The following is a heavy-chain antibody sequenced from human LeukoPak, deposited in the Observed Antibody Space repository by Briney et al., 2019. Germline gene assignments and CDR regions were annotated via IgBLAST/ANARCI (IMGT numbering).Heavy chain of an antibody. CDR2: IHPGDSEV. CDR3: ARRAYIYGFDY. J-gene: IGHJ4*02. Sequence: GESLKISCKGIGYRFSDYWIGWVRQMPGKGLEWMGIIHPGDSEVRYNPSFQGQVTISADKSVSTAYMQWSTLKASDTAMYFCARRAYIYGFDYWGQGTLVTVSS. CDR1: GYRFSDYW. V-gene: IGHV5-51*01. D-gene: IGHD5-18*01.